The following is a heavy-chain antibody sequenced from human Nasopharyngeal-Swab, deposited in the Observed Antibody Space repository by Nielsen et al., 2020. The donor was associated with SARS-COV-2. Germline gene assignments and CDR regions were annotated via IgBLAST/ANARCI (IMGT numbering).Heavy chain of an antibody. J-gene: IGHJ4*02. D-gene: IGHD4-17*01. Sequence: GESLKISCAASGFTFSSYGMHWVRQAPGKGLEWVAFISYDGSNKYYADSVKGRFTISRDNSKNTLYLQMNSLRAEDTAVYYCARDPDYGDFPGIDYWGQGTLVTVSS. CDR1: GFTFSSYG. CDR2: ISYDGSNK. V-gene: IGHV3-30*19. CDR3: ARDPDYGDFPGIDY.